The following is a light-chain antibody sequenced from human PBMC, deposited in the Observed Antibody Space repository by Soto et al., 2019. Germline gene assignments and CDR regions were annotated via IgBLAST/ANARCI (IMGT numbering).Light chain of an antibody. J-gene: IGKJ5*01. CDR3: QQYGSSPLIT. V-gene: IGKV3-20*01. CDR1: QRLSARD. Sequence: EIVLTQSPGTLSLSPGQRATLSCRASQRLSARDIAWYQQKPGQAPKFLIYGVSSRATGSPDRFSGSGSGTDFTLTISRLEPEDFAVYHCQQYGSSPLITFGQGTRLEIK. CDR2: GVS.